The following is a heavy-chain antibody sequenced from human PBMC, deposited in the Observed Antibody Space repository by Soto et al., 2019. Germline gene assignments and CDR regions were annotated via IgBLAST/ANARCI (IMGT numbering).Heavy chain of an antibody. Sequence: QVQLQETGPGLVKPSQTLSLTCTVSGGSISSDGDYWIWIRQHPRKGLEWIGYIYYSGRTYYNPSLKTRVTISVDTSKNQCSLKLTSVTAAYTAVYYCARWYCSGCSSYRPDPIFDYWGQGTLVTVSS. CDR2: IYYSGRT. D-gene: IGHD2-15*01. CDR1: GGSISSDGDY. V-gene: IGHV4-31*03. CDR3: ARWYCSGCSSYRPDPIFDY. J-gene: IGHJ4*02.